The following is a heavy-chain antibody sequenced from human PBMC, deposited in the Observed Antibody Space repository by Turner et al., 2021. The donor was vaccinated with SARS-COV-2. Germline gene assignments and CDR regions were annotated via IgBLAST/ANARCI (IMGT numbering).Heavy chain of an antibody. D-gene: IGHD3-3*01. Sequence: QVHLVQSGAEVKRPGASVKVSCQASGYTFTDYYVHWIRQAPGQSLECMGWINPNSGGTNYAQKFQGRVTMTSDTSISTAYMELSRLRSDDTAVYYCARGPRGYDFWSGYPNWFDPWGQGTLVTVSS. CDR2: INPNSGGT. CDR3: ARGPRGYDFWSGYPNWFDP. V-gene: IGHV1-2*02. CDR1: GYTFTDYY. J-gene: IGHJ5*02.